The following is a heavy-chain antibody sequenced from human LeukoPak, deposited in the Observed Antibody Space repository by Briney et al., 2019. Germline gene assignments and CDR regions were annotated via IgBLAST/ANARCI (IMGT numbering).Heavy chain of an antibody. CDR3: ARHMGLGYTYFYPYFDY. Sequence: SETLSLTCTVSGGSISSSSYYWGWIRQPPGKGLEWLGSIYYSGSTYYNPSLKSRVTISVDTSKNQFSLKLSSVTAADTAVYYCARHMGLGYTYFYPYFDYWGQGTLVTVSS. CDR1: GGSISSSSYY. CDR2: IYYSGST. J-gene: IGHJ4*01. D-gene: IGHD1-1*01. V-gene: IGHV4-39*01.